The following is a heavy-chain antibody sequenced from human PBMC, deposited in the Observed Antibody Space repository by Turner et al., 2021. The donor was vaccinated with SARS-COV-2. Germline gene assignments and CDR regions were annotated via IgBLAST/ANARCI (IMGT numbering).Heavy chain of an antibody. J-gene: IGHJ4*02. Sequence: QVQLVQSGAEVKKPGSSVKVSCKASGGTFSSYAISWVRQATGQGLEWMGGIIPIFGAANYEQKFQGRVTITADECTSTAYMELSSLRYEDTAVYYCARDWAGGYNYWGQGTLVTVSS. CDR3: ARDWAGGYNY. D-gene: IGHD1-26*01. CDR1: GGTFSSYA. CDR2: IIPIFGAA. V-gene: IGHV1-69*01.